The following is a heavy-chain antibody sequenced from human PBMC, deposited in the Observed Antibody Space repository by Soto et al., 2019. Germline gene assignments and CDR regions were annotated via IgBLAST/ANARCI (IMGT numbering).Heavy chain of an antibody. CDR2: INHSGST. CDR3: AALDTAMVKAAGY. Sequence: PSEALSLTCAVYGGSFSGYYWSWIRQPPGKGLEWIGEINHSGSTNYNPSLKSRVTISVDTSKNQFSLKLSSVTAADTAVYYCAALDTAMVKAAGYSGQGTLVTVGS. V-gene: IGHV4-34*01. D-gene: IGHD5-18*01. CDR1: GGSFSGYY. J-gene: IGHJ4*02.